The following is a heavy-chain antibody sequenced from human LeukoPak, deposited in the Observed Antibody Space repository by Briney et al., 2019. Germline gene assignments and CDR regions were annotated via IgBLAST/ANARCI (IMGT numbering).Heavy chain of an antibody. V-gene: IGHV4-59*01. Sequence: MASETLSLTCTVSGGSISSYYWSWIRQPPGKGLEWIGYIYYSGSTNYNPSLKSRVTISVDTSKNQFSLKLSSVTAADTAVYYCARDLGYCSSTSCYHAFDIWSQGTMVTVSS. CDR3: ARDLGYCSSTSCYHAFDI. CDR2: IYYSGST. J-gene: IGHJ3*02. CDR1: GGSISSYY. D-gene: IGHD2-2*01.